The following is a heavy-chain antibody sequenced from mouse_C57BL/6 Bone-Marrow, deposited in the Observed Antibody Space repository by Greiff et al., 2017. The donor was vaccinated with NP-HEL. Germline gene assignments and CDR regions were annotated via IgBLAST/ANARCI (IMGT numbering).Heavy chain of an antibody. V-gene: IGHV1-62-2*01. CDR1: GYTFTEYT. CDR3: ARHEGSPYDGDSAWFAY. D-gene: IGHD2-3*01. CDR2: FYPGSGSI. J-gene: IGHJ3*01. Sequence: VQVVESGAELVKPGASVKLSCKASGYTFTEYTIPWVKQRSGQGLEWIGWFYPGSGSIKYNEKFKDKATLTADKSSSTVYLECNRVTYEDTAVYFGARHEGSPYDGDSAWFAYWGQGTLVTVSA.